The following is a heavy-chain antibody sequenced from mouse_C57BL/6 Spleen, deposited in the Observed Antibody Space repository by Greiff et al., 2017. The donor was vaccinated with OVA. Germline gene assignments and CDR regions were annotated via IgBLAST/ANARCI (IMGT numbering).Heavy chain of an antibody. J-gene: IGHJ2*01. CDR1: GFNIKDYY. D-gene: IGHD2-12*01. CDR3: ASSYYPGLGY. Sequence: EVMLVESGAELVKPGASVKLSCTASGFNIKDYYMHWVKQRTEQGLEWIGRIDPEDGETKYAPKFQGKATITADTSSNTAYLQLSSLTSEDTAVYYCASSYYPGLGYWGQGTTLTVSS. CDR2: IDPEDGET. V-gene: IGHV14-2*01.